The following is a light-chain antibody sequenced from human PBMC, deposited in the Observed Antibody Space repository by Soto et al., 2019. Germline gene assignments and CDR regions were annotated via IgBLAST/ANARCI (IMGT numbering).Light chain of an antibody. CDR3: CSYAGSNTLI. J-gene: IGLJ2*01. V-gene: IGLV2-8*01. Sequence: QPVLAQPASVSGSPGQSITISCSGTSSDVGGYNFVSWYQRHPGKAPKLMIYEVNKRPSGVPDRFSASKSGNTASLTVSGLQAEDEADYYCCSYAGSNTLIFGGGTKLTVL. CDR1: SSDVGGYNF. CDR2: EVN.